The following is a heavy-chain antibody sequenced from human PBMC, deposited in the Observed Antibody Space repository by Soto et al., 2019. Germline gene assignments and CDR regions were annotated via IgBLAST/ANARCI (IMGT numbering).Heavy chain of an antibody. Sequence: QVQLQESGPGLVKPSETLSLTCTVSGGSISSYYWSWIRQPPGKGLEWIGYIYYSGSTNYNPSLKSRVTISVATSKNQFSLKLSSVTAADTAVYYCARLGSGWPYYFDYWGQGTLVTVSS. CDR2: IYYSGST. V-gene: IGHV4-59*08. J-gene: IGHJ4*02. D-gene: IGHD6-19*01. CDR1: GGSISSYY. CDR3: ARLGSGWPYYFDY.